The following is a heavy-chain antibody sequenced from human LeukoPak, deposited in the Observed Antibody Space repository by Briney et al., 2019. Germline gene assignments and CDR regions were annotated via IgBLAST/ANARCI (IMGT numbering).Heavy chain of an antibody. D-gene: IGHD6-13*01. Sequence: GGSLRLSCAASGFTFSSNYMSWVRQAPGKGLERVSVIYSGGSTYYADSAKGPFTISRDNSTNTLYLQMNSPRAQDTALYYCARDLAAALDYWGQGTLVTVSS. CDR3: ARDLAAALDY. V-gene: IGHV3-53*01. J-gene: IGHJ4*02. CDR1: GFTFSSNY. CDR2: IYSGGST.